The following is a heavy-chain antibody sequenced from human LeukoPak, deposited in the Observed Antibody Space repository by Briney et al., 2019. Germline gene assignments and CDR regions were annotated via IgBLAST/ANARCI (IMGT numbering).Heavy chain of an antibody. CDR1: GGSISSSSYY. Sequence: PSETLSLTCTVSGGSISSSSYYWGWIRQPPGKGLEWIGSIYYSGSTNYNPSLKSRVTMSVDTSKSQFSLKLSSVTAADTAIYYCARDYLYSSGWFDYWGQGTLVTVSS. CDR3: ARDYLYSSGWFDY. CDR2: IYYSGST. D-gene: IGHD6-19*01. J-gene: IGHJ4*02. V-gene: IGHV4-39*07.